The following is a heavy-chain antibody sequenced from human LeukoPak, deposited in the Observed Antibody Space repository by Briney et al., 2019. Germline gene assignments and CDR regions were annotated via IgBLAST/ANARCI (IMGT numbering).Heavy chain of an antibody. CDR1: GFTFSTYW. J-gene: IGHJ4*02. V-gene: IGHV3-7*04. Sequence: GGSLRLSCAAPGFTFSTYWMSWVRQAPGKGLEWVANIKEDGSQKNHVGSVKGRFTISRDNAKNSLYLQMNSLRAEDTAVYFCARGLLAAAGIDYWGQGALVTVSS. CDR2: IKEDGSQK. D-gene: IGHD6-13*01. CDR3: ARGLLAAAGIDY.